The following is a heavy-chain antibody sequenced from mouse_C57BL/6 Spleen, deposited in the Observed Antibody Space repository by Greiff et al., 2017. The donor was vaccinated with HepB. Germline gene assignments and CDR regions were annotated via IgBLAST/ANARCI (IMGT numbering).Heavy chain of an antibody. V-gene: IGHV5-4*01. CDR1: GFTFTSYA. Sequence: EVKLQESGAGLVKPGGSLKLSCAASGFTFTSYAMSWVSQTPEKRLEWVATISHGGSYTYYTDNLKGRVTFTRDNAKNNLYLQMSHLTSEDTAMYYCARDRTGTKVYAMDYWGQGTSVTVSS. J-gene: IGHJ4*01. CDR3: ARDRTGTKVYAMDY. CDR2: ISHGGSYT. D-gene: IGHD4-1*01.